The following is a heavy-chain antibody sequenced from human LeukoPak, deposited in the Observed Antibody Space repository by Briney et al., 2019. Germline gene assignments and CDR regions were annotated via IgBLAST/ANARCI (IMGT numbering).Heavy chain of an antibody. D-gene: IGHD2-21*02. CDR2: ISGSGGNT. Sequence: GGSLRLSCAASGFTFSSYAMSWVRQAPAKGLDWVSAISGSGGNTYYADSVKGRFTISRDNSKNTLYLQMNSLRAEDTAVYYCAKSHRKCGGDCYAAIDSWGQGTLVTVSS. J-gene: IGHJ4*02. V-gene: IGHV3-23*01. CDR3: AKSHRKCGGDCYAAIDS. CDR1: GFTFSSYA.